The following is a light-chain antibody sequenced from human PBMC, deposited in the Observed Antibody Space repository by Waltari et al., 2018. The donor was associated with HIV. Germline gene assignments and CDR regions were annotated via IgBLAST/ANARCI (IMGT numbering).Light chain of an antibody. CDR1: RSNIGTNV. J-gene: IGLJ2*01. CDR3: AAWDDNLNGL. CDR2: YNN. V-gene: IGLV1-44*01. Sequence: QSVLTQPPSASGTPGQRVTISCSGRRSNIGTNVVNWYQQLPGSAPKLLISYNNQRPSGVPDRFSGSKSGTSASLAISGLQSEDEAEYDCAAWDDNLNGLFGGGTKLTVL.